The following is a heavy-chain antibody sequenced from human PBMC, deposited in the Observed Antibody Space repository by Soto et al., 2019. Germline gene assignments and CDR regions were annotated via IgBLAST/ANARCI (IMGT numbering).Heavy chain of an antibody. CDR2: ISGSGGST. CDR3: AKDPLIYFDYGDYPGY. D-gene: IGHD4-17*01. Sequence: EVQLLESGGGSVQPGGSLRLSCAASGFTFSSYAMSWVHQAPGKGLEWVSAISGSGGSTYYADSVKGRFTISRDNSKNTLYLQMNSLRAEDTAVYYCAKDPLIYFDYGDYPGYWGQGTLVTVSS. J-gene: IGHJ4*02. CDR1: GFTFSSYA. V-gene: IGHV3-23*01.